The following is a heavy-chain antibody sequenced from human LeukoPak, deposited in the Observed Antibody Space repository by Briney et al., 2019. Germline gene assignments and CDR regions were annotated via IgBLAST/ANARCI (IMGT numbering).Heavy chain of an antibody. CDR2: IYYSGST. V-gene: IGHV4-39*01. CDR1: GGSITSSTDY. J-gene: IGHJ4*02. CDR3: AAGPDYDIFTRYFDC. Sequence: PSETLSLTCTVSGGSITSSTDYWGWIRQPPGKGLEWIGSIYYSGSTYYSPSLKSRVTISVDSSKIQFSLKLTSMTAADTAVYFCAAGPDYDIFTRYFDCWGQGTLVTVSS. D-gene: IGHD3-9*01.